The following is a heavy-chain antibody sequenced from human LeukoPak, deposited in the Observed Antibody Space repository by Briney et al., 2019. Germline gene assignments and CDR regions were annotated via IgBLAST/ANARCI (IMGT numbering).Heavy chain of an antibody. J-gene: IGHJ4*02. CDR3: AGGRAPDFWSGYPFDY. CDR1: GGSISSGSYY. Sequence: PSETLSLTCTVSGGSISSGSYYWGWIRQPAGKGLEWIGRIYTSGSTNYNPSLKSRVTISVDTPKNQFSLKLSSVTAADTAVYYCAGGRAPDFWSGYPFDYWGQGTLVTVSS. CDR2: IYTSGST. D-gene: IGHD3-3*01. V-gene: IGHV4-61*02.